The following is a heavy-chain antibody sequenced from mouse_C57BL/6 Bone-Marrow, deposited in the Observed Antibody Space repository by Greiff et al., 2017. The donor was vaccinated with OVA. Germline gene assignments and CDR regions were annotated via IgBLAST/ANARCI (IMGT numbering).Heavy chain of an antibody. D-gene: IGHD1-1*01. CDR2: IDPSDSET. J-gene: IGHJ2*01. CDR3: AREGYYYGSSYERVFDY. CDR1: GYTFTSYW. Sequence: QVQLQQSGAELVRPGSSVKLSCKASGYTFTSYWMHWVKQRPIQGLEWIGTIDPSDSETHYNQKFKDKATLTVDNSSSTADMQLSSLTSEDSAVYYCAREGYYYGSSYERVFDYWGQGTTLTVSS. V-gene: IGHV1-52*01.